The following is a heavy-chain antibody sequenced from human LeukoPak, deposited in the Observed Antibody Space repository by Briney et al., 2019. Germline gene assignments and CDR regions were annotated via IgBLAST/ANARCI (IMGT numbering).Heavy chain of an antibody. D-gene: IGHD2-2*02. J-gene: IGHJ6*03. CDR3: ARHAPAAVPAAIIMDYYYYYMDV. CDR1: GYSFTSYW. V-gene: IGHV5-51*01. Sequence: GESLKISCKGSGYSFTSYWIGWVRQMPGKGLEWMGIIYPGDSDTRYSPSFQGQVTISADKSISTAYLQWSSLKASDTAMYYCARHAPAAVPAAIIMDYYYYYMDVWGKGTTVTASS. CDR2: IYPGDSDT.